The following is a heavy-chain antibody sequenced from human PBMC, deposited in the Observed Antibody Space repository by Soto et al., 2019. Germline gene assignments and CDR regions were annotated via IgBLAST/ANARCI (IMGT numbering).Heavy chain of an antibody. J-gene: IGHJ4*02. V-gene: IGHV6-1*01. Sequence: SQTLSRTCAISGDRVSGNLGGWRLIRQSPSRGLEWLGRTYYNSTWYTDYAVSVKSRMTINADTSKNHFSLNLNSVTPEDTALYYCARNCYGSGSYYSSFDYWGQGTLVTVSS. D-gene: IGHD3-10*01. CDR1: GDRVSGNLGG. CDR3: ARNCYGSGSYYSSFDY. CDR2: TYYNSTWYT.